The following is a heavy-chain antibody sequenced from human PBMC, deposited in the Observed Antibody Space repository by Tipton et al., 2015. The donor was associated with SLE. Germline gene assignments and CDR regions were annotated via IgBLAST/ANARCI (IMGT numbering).Heavy chain of an antibody. Sequence: LSLTCTVAGGPIISSPYYWGWIRQSPGKGLEWLGSIFTIGNTYYNPSLKSRVTISLDTSKNQVSLNLSSVTAADTAVYYCATTDCSGRSCQENWLGPRGQGALVTVSS. CDR1: GGPIISSPYY. CDR2: IFTIGNT. CDR3: ATTDCSGRSCQENWLGP. J-gene: IGHJ5*02. V-gene: IGHV4-39*07. D-gene: IGHD2-15*01.